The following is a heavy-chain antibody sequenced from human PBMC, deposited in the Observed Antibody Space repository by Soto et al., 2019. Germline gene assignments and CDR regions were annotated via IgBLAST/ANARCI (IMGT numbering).Heavy chain of an antibody. J-gene: IGHJ4*02. Sequence: QVHLVQSGAEVKKPGSSVRVSCKASGGSFSNYAVTWVRQAPGQRLEWMGGITPMFGIANYAQKFQGRVTLTADESTGTAYMELSSLRSDETATYYFASDRHHSGFEDWGQGTLVTVSS. CDR2: ITPMFGIA. CDR3: ASDRHHSGFED. V-gene: IGHV1-69*01. CDR1: GGSFSNYA.